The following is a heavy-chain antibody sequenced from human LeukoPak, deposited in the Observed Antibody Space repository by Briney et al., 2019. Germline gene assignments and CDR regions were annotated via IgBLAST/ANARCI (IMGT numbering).Heavy chain of an antibody. CDR3: ARLPDYYSRHGAPG. Sequence: PSETLSLTCAVYGGSFSGYYWSRIRQPPGKGLEWIGEINHSGSTNYNPSLKSRVTISVDTSKNQFSLKLSSVTAADTAVYYCARLPDYYSRHGAPGWGQGTLVTVSS. J-gene: IGHJ4*02. CDR2: INHSGST. CDR1: GGSFSGYY. V-gene: IGHV4-34*01. D-gene: IGHD3-10*01.